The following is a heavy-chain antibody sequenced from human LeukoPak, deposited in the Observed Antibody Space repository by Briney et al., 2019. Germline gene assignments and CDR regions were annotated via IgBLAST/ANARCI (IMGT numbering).Heavy chain of an antibody. CDR2: ITADSGTT. J-gene: IGHJ3*02. Sequence: GGSLRLSCAVSGFTFSTKSMNWVRQAPGKGLEWVSYITADSGTTYYADSVKGRSTISRDNAKNSLFLQMNSLRAEDTAVYYCARGSDSPSPHAFDIWGQGTMVTVSS. V-gene: IGHV3-48*01. CDR1: GFTFSTKS. CDR3: ARGSDSPSPHAFDI.